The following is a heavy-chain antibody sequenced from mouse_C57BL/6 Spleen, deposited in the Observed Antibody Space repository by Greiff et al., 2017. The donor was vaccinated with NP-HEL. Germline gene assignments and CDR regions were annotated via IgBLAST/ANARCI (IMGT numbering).Heavy chain of an antibody. CDR3: ARSEGYDRAWFAY. D-gene: IGHD2-2*01. CDR2: IDPSDSYT. J-gene: IGHJ3*01. CDR1: GYTFTSYW. Sequence: VQLQQPGAELVMPGASVKLSCKASGYTFTSYWMHWVKQRPGQGLEWIGEIDPSDSYTNYNQKFKGKSTLTVDKSSSTAYMQLSSLTSEDSAVYYCARSEGYDRAWFAYWGQGTLVTVSA. V-gene: IGHV1-69*01.